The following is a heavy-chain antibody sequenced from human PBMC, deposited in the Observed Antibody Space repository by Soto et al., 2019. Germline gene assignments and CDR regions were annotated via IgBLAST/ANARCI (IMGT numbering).Heavy chain of an antibody. CDR3: AREPYSSSWKNWFDP. V-gene: IGHV1-69*06. Sequence: SVKVSCKASGGTFSSYAISWVRQAPGQGLEWMGGIIPIFGTANYAQKFQGRVTITADKSTSTAYMELSSLRSEDTAVYYCAREPYSSSWKNWFDPWGQGTLVTVYS. J-gene: IGHJ5*02. D-gene: IGHD6-13*01. CDR1: GGTFSSYA. CDR2: IIPIFGTA.